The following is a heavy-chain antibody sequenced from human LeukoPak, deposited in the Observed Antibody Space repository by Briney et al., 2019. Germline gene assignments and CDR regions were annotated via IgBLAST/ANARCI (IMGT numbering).Heavy chain of an antibody. CDR3: AKVPKHDIVVGY. J-gene: IGHJ4*02. D-gene: IGHD2-2*01. V-gene: IGHV3-23*01. CDR2: ISGSGGST. CDR1: GFTFSSYA. Sequence: GGSLRLSCAASGFTFSSYAMSWVRQAPGKGLEWVSAISGSGGSTYFADSVKGRFTISRDNSKNTLYLQMNSLRAEDTAVYYCAKVPKHDIVVGYWGQGTLVTVSS.